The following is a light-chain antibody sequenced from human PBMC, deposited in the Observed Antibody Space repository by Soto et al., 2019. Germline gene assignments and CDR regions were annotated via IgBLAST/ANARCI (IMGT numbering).Light chain of an antibody. Sequence: VLAQPASVSGSPGQSITISCTGTSSDVGGYNYVSWYQQHPGKAPKLMIYEVSNRPSGVSNRFSGSKSGNTASLTISGLQAEDEADYYCSSYTSSSTYYVFGTGTKVTVL. CDR1: SSDVGGYNY. CDR3: SSYTSSSTYYV. CDR2: EVS. J-gene: IGLJ1*01. V-gene: IGLV2-14*01.